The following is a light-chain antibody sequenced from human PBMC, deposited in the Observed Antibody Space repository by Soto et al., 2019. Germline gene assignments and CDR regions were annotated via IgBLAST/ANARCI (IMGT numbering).Light chain of an antibody. Sequence: EIVLTQSPGTLSLSPGERATLSCRASQTVSSNYLAWYQQKPGQAPRLLIYGASSRATGIPDRFSGSGSGTDFALTVSRLEPEDFAVYYCQQYCSSPNTFGPGHKLEIK. J-gene: IGKJ2*01. CDR1: QTVSSNY. CDR3: QQYCSSPNT. V-gene: IGKV3-20*01. CDR2: GAS.